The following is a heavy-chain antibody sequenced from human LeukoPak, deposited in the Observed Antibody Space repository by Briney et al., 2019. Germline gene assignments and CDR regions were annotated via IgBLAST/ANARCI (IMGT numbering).Heavy chain of an antibody. CDR1: GFTFTSHA. J-gene: IGHJ4*02. Sequence: PGGSLRLSCAASGFTFTSHAMSWVRQAPGKGLEWVSAISGSGGSTYYADSVKGRFTISRDNSKNPLYLQMDSLRAEDTAVYYCAKDKQWLARGSFDYWGQGTLVTVSS. CDR2: ISGSGGST. CDR3: AKDKQWLARGSFDY. D-gene: IGHD6-19*01. V-gene: IGHV3-23*01.